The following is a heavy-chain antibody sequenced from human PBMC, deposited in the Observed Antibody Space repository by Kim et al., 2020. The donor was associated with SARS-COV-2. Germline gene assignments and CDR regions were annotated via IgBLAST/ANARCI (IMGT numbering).Heavy chain of an antibody. CDR2: ISYDGNDQ. D-gene: IGHD6-19*01. V-gene: IGHV3-30*18. CDR3: AKATGILVTGKDN. J-gene: IGHJ4*02. Sequence: GGSLRLSCAASGFTFSNYGMHWVRQTPGKGLEWVAAISYDGNDQYYADSVKGRFTISRDNSKNTLFLQMHNLRTEDTAVYYCAKATGILVTGKDNWGQGT. CDR1: GFTFSNYG.